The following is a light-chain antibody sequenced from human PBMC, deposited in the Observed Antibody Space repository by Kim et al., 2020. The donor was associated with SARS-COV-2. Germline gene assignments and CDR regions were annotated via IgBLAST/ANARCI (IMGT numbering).Light chain of an antibody. CDR2: RNN. CDR3: TAWDSSLSAYV. Sequence: RQAAAITCTGNSNDVGNQGAAWLQQHQGHPPKLLSYRNNNRPSGISERFSASRSGNTASLTITGLQPEDEADYYCTAWDSSLSAYVFGTGTKVTVL. J-gene: IGLJ1*01. CDR1: SNDVGNQG. V-gene: IGLV10-54*04.